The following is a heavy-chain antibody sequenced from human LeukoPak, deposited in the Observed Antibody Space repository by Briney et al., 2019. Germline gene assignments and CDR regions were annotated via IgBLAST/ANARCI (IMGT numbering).Heavy chain of an antibody. V-gene: IGHV1-24*01. Sequence: ASVKVSCKASGYTFTGYYMHWVRQAPGKGLEWMGGFDPEDGETIYAQKFQGRVTMTEDTSTDTAYMELSSLRSEDTAVYYCASCTLGAFDIWGQGTMVTVSS. D-gene: IGHD2-2*01. J-gene: IGHJ3*02. CDR2: FDPEDGET. CDR1: GYTFTGYY. CDR3: ASCTLGAFDI.